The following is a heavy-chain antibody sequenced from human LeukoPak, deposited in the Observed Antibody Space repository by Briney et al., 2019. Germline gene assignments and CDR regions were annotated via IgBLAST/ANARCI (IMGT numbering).Heavy chain of an antibody. Sequence: ASVKVSCKASGYTFTSYYMHWVRQAPGQGLEWMGIINPSGGSTSYAQKFQGRVTMTRDTSTSTVYMELSGLRSEDTAVYYCARDGTVTTGYYYYYGMDVWGQGTTVTVSS. D-gene: IGHD4-11*01. J-gene: IGHJ6*02. CDR3: ARDGTVTTGYYYYYGMDV. CDR1: GYTFTSYY. CDR2: INPSGGST. V-gene: IGHV1-46*01.